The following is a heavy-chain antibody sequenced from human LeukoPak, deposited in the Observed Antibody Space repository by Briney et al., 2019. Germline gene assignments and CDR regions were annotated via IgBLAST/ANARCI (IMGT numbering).Heavy chain of an antibody. CDR1: GFTVSSNY. J-gene: IGHJ4*02. D-gene: IGHD3-22*01. CDR2: IYSGGST. Sequence: GGSLRLSCAASGFTVSSNYMSWVRQAPGKGLEWVSVIYSGGSTYYADSVKGRLSIFSDNSKNTLYLQMNRLRAKDTAEYYCARDSYYDDGSGYQWGGFDYWGQGTLVTVSS. CDR3: ARDSYYDDGSGYQWGGFDY. V-gene: IGHV3-53*01.